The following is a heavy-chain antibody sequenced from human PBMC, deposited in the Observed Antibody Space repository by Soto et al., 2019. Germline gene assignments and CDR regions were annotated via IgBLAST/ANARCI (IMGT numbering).Heavy chain of an antibody. D-gene: IGHD6-13*01. J-gene: IGHJ6*02. Sequence: ASVKVSCKASGYTFTSYYMHWVRQAPGQGLEWMGIINPSGGSTSYAQKFQGRVTMTRDTSTSTVYMELSSLRSEDTAVYYCARKIYSSSWDNYYYYYGMDVWGQGTTVTVSS. CDR3: ARKIYSSSWDNYYYYYGMDV. CDR1: GYTFTSYY. V-gene: IGHV1-46*01. CDR2: INPSGGST.